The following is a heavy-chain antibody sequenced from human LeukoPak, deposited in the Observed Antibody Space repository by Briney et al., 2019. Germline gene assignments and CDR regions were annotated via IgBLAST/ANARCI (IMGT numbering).Heavy chain of an antibody. J-gene: IGHJ6*03. V-gene: IGHV4-34*01. CDR3: ARQHPYYYYYYMDV. CDR1: GGSFRGYY. Sequence: SETLSLTCAVYGGSFRGYYWSWIRQPPGKGLEWIGEINHSGSTNYNPSLKSRVTISVDTSKNQFSLKLSSVTAADTAVYYCARQHPYYYYYYMDVWGKGTTATVSS. CDR2: INHSGST. D-gene: IGHD2-21*01.